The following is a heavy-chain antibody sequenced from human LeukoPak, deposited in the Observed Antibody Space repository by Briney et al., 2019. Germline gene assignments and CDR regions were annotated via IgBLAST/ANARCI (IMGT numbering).Heavy chain of an antibody. J-gene: IGHJ4*02. D-gene: IGHD3-10*01. V-gene: IGHV1-69*05. CDR3: ARDIYGSGSYYNDY. CDR1: GGTFSSYA. Sequence: SVKVSCKASGGTFSSYAISWVRQAPGQGLEWMGRIIPIFGTANYAQKFQGRITITTDESTSTAYMELSSLRSEDTAVYFCARDIYGSGSYYNDYWGQGTLVTVSS. CDR2: IIPIFGTA.